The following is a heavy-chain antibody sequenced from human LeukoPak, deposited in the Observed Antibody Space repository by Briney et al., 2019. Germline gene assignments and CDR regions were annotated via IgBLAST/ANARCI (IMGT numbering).Heavy chain of an antibody. CDR2: IRYDGSDK. CDR3: AKDHSSNWFDS. V-gene: IGHV3-30*02. J-gene: IGHJ5*01. CDR1: GFTFSSYG. D-gene: IGHD5-18*01. Sequence: GGSLRLSCAASGFTFSSYGMHWVRQAPGKGLEWVAFIRYDGSDKYYADSVKGRFTISRDKSKSTLYLYMNSLRVEDTAVYYCAKDHSSNWFDSWGQGILLIVSS.